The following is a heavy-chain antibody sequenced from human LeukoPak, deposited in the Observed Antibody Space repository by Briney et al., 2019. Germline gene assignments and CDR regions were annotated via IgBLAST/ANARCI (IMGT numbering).Heavy chain of an antibody. CDR3: ARGEGKHDS. D-gene: IGHD1-26*01. Sequence: PSETLSLTCTVSGGSISTGDYYWSWIRQPAGKELEWIGRIYTSGDTIYNSSLKSRVTISVDTSKNQFSLKLSSVTAADTAVYYCARGEGKHDSWGQGTLVTVSS. V-gene: IGHV4-61*02. CDR1: GGSISTGDYY. CDR2: IYTSGDT. J-gene: IGHJ4*02.